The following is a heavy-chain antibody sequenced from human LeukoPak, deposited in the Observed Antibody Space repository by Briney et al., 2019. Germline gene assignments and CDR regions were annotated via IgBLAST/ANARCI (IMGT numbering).Heavy chain of an antibody. V-gene: IGHV3-23*01. CDR3: AKVADILTGYYKPNWFDP. D-gene: IGHD3-9*01. Sequence: GGSLRLSCAASGFTFSSYAMSWVRQAPGKGLEWVSANSGSGGSTYYADSVKGRFTISRDNSKNTLYLQMNSLRAEDTAVYYCAKVADILTGYYKPNWFDPWGQGTLVTVSS. CDR1: GFTFSSYA. J-gene: IGHJ5*02. CDR2: NSGSGGST.